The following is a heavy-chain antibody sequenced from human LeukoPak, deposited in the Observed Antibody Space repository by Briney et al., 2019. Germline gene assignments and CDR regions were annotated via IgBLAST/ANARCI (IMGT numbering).Heavy chain of an antibody. D-gene: IGHD2-15*01. CDR3: ARGCSGGSCYYYYYMDV. V-gene: IGHV1-69*06. CDR2: IIPIFGTA. J-gene: IGHJ6*03. Sequence: ASVKVSCKASGGTFSSYAISWVRQAPGQGLEWMGGIIPIFGTANYAQKCQGRVTITADKSTSTAYMELSSLRSEDTAVYYCARGCSGGSCYYYYYMDVWGKGTTVTVSS. CDR1: GGTFSSYA.